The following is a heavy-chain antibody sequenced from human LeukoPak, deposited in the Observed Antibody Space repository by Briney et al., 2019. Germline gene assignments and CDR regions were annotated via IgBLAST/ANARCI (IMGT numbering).Heavy chain of an antibody. CDR1: GGSLRYYD. V-gene: IGHV1-69*05. J-gene: IGHJ3*02. CDR3: AAASVPGAIEGPFDALDT. CDR2: SIPLYATT. Sequence: SVKVSCKPSGGSLRYYDISWVRQAPGQGLEWMGRSIPLYATTKYAQRFQGRVTIITDASATTAYMELSSLRSEDTAVYYCAAASVPGAIEGPFDALDTWGQGTMVTVSS. D-gene: IGHD2-2*02.